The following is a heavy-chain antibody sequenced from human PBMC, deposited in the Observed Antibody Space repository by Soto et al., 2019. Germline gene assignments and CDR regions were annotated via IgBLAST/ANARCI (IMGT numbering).Heavy chain of an antibody. V-gene: IGHV3-7*05. CDR1: GFTFSSDW. Sequence: EVRLVESGGGLVQPGGSLRLSCAASGFTFSSDWMTWVRQAPGKGLEWVANIRKDGSKTSYLDSVRGRFTISRDNAQSSLYLRMDSLSAEDTALYYCARDVSPGTSSLYFDDVDMWGQGTMVTVSS. CDR3: ARDVSPGTSSLYFDDVDM. CDR2: IRKDGSKT. J-gene: IGHJ3*02. D-gene: IGHD6-13*01.